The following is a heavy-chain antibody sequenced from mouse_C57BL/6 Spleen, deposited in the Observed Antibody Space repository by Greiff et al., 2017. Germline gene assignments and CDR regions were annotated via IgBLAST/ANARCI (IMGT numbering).Heavy chain of an antibody. V-gene: IGHV1-15*01. CDR3: TRSGSYRYFDV. D-gene: IGHD1-3*01. CDR2: IDPETGGT. Sequence: QVQLQQSGAELVRPGASVTLSCKASGYTFTDYEMHWVKQTPVHGLEWIGAIDPETGGTAYNQKFKGKATLTADKSSSTAYMELRSLTSEDSAVYYCTRSGSYRYFDVWGTGTTVTVSS. CDR1: GYTFTDYE. J-gene: IGHJ1*03.